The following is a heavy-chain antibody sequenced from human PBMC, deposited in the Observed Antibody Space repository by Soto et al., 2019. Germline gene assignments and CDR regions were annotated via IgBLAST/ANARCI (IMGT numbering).Heavy chain of an antibody. J-gene: IGHJ4*02. Sequence: VQMVQSGAEVKKPGASVKVSCKTSGYTFTNYGVSWVRQAPGQGLEWLGWISHFDGDTKYAERVQGRATLTTDKKSTAFMELRNLRPDDTAVYFCGRDRYGENPPRFFDYWGQGTLVIVSS. D-gene: IGHD4-17*01. CDR3: GRDRYGENPPRFFDY. CDR1: GYTFTNYG. CDR2: ISHFDGDT. V-gene: IGHV1-18*04.